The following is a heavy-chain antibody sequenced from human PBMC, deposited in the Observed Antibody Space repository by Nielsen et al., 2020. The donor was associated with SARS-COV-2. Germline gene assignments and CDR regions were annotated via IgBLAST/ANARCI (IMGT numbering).Heavy chain of an antibody. CDR3: AKHFTVVRGRIDY. CDR1: GFTFSSYA. D-gene: IGHD3-10*01. J-gene: IGHJ4*02. CDR2: ISGSGGST. V-gene: IGHV3-23*01. Sequence: GESLKISCAASGFTFSSYAMSWVRQAPGKGLEWVSAISGSGGSTYYADSVKGRFTISRDNSKNTLYLQMNSLRAEDTAVYYCAKHFTVVRGRIDYWGQGTLVTVSS.